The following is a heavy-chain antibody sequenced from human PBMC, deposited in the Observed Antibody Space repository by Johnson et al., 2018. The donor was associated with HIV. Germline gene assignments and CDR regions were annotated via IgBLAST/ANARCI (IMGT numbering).Heavy chain of an antibody. CDR2: IGCSASDT. Sequence: EKLVESGGGVVQPGGSLRLSCSASGFTFSNYAMNWVRQAPGKGLEWVSSIGCSASDTYYADSVKGRFTISRDNSNNRLYLQMNSLSAEDTAISYCEGYCSVGACYSGVSAFDVWGHGTMVTVSS. CDR1: GFTFSNYA. D-gene: IGHD2-15*01. CDR3: EGYCSVGACYSGVSAFDV. V-gene: IGHV3-23*04. J-gene: IGHJ3*01.